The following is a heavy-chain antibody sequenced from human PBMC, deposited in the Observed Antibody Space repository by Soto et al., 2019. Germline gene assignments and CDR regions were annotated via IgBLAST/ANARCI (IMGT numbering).Heavy chain of an antibody. V-gene: IGHV1-18*01. J-gene: IGHJ6*03. CDR2: ISAYNGNT. CDR3: ARAAAKEDDFWSGYWDYYYYMDV. CDR1: GYTFTSYG. Sequence: VSVKVSCKASGYTFTSYGISWVRQAPGQGLEWMGWISAYNGNTNYAQKLQGRVTMTTDTSTSTAYMELRSLRSDDTAVYYCARAAAKEDDFWSGYWDYYYYMDVWGKGTTVTVSS. D-gene: IGHD3-3*01.